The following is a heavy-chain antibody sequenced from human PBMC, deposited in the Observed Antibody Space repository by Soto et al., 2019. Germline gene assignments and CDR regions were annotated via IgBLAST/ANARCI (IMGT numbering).Heavy chain of an antibody. CDR3: ARDDTYSYGYYYYYGMDV. Sequence: ASLKGYCKTSGSTFTVYYMHWVRQAPGQGLEWMGWINPNSGGTNYAQKFQGRVTMTRDTSISTAYMELSRLRSDDTAVYYCARDDTYSYGYYYYYGMDVWGQGTTVTVSS. CDR2: INPNSGGT. V-gene: IGHV1-2*02. CDR1: GSTFTVYY. J-gene: IGHJ6*02. D-gene: IGHD5-18*01.